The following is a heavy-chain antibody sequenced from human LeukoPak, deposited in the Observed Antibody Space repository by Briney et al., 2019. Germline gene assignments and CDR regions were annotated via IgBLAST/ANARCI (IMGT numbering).Heavy chain of an antibody. D-gene: IGHD3-9*01. CDR2: MNPNSGNT. CDR3: ARDRALRYFAWFHNHYGMDV. V-gene: IGHV1-8*01. J-gene: IGHJ6*02. Sequence: ASVKISCKASGYTFTSYDINWVRQATGEGLEWMGWMNPNSGNTGYAQKFQGRVTMTRNTSISTAYMELSSLRSEDTAVYYCARDRALRYFAWFHNHYGMDVWGQGTTVTVSS. CDR1: GYTFTSYD.